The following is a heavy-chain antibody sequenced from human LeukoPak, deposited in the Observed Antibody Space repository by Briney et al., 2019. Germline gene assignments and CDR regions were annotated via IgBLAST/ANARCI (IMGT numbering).Heavy chain of an antibody. J-gene: IGHJ4*02. CDR2: ISGSGGST. CDR1: GFTFSSYA. D-gene: IGHD4-17*01. Sequence: HPGGSLRLSCAASGFTFSSYAMSWVRQAPGKGLEWVSAISGSGGSTYYADSVKGRFTISRDNSKNTLYLQMNSLRAEDTAVYYCAKVIGYGDSYFDYWGQGTLVTVSS. CDR3: AKVIGYGDSYFDY. V-gene: IGHV3-23*01.